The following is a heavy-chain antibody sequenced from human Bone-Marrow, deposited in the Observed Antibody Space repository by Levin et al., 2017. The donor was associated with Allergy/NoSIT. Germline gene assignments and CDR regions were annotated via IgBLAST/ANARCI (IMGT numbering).Heavy chain of an antibody. V-gene: IGHV1-18*01. CDR2: ISAYNGNT. CDR1: GYTFTSYG. Sequence: ASVKVSCKASGYTFTSYGISWVRQAPGQGLEWMGWISAYNGNTNYAQKLQGRVTMTTDTSTSTAYMELRSLRSDDTAVYYCARVNVDTAMAANGDSGYWGQGTLVTVSS. CDR3: ARVNVDTAMAANGDSGY. J-gene: IGHJ4*02. D-gene: IGHD5-18*01.